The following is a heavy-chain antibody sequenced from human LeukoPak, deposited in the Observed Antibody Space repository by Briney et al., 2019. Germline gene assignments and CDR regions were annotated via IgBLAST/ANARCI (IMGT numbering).Heavy chain of an antibody. CDR2: IIPIFGTA. J-gene: IGHJ6*02. CDR3: ARGFYSSGWWNYYYYGMDV. D-gene: IGHD6-19*01. Sequence: ASVKVSCKASGGTFSSYAISWVRQAPGQGLEWMGGIIPIFGTANYAQKFQGRVTITADESTSTAYMELSSLRSEDTAVYYCARGFYSSGWWNYYYYGMDVWGQGTTVTVSS. V-gene: IGHV1-69*13. CDR1: GGTFSSYA.